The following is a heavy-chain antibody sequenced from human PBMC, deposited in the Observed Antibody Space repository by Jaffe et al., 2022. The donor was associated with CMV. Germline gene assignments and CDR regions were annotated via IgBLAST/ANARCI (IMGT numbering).Heavy chain of an antibody. V-gene: IGHV4-34*01. J-gene: IGHJ4*02. CDR1: GGSFSGYY. CDR3: ARALPPHRGCGGDCYLKKSTFSSPRFDY. CDR2: INHSGST. Sequence: QVQLQQWGAGLLKPSETLSLTCAVYGGSFSGYYWSWIRQPPGKGLEWIGEINHSGSTNYNPSLKSRVTISVDTSKNQFSLKLSSVTAADTAVYYCARALPPHRGCGGDCYLKKSTFSSPRFDYWGQGTLVTVSS. D-gene: IGHD2-21*02.